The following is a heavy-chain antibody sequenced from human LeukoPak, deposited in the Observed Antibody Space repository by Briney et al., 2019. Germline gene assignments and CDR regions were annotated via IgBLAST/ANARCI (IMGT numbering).Heavy chain of an antibody. CDR3: ARGFVIAVAGTGDAFDI. Sequence: GGSLRLACEASGFVYENYGMTWVRQAPGKGLQWLCGINWNGGKIVYAESVEGRFTISRDNAKNSLYLQMNSLRAEDTAVYYCARGFVIAVAGTGDAFDIWGQGTMVTVSS. CDR2: INWNGGKI. CDR1: GFVYENYG. D-gene: IGHD6-19*01. J-gene: IGHJ3*02. V-gene: IGHV3-20*04.